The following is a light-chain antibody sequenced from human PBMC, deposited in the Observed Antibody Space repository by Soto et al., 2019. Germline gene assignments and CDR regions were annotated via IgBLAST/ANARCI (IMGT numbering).Light chain of an antibody. CDR3: SSYTGTSTCV. CDR1: SSDVGGYDY. CDR2: DVN. Sequence: QSALTQPASVSGSPGQSITISCTGTSSDVGGYDYVSWYQQLPGKAPKLMIYDVNNRPSGVSHRFSGSKSGNTASLTISGLQAEDEADYYCSSYTGTSTCVFGGGTKVTVL. V-gene: IGLV2-14*01. J-gene: IGLJ1*01.